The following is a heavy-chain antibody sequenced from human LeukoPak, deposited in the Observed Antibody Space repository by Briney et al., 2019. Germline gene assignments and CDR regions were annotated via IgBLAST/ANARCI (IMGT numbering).Heavy chain of an antibody. D-gene: IGHD3-3*01. CDR1: GGSISSGGYY. J-gene: IGHJ3*02. CDR3: ARGVSGTLRESWDI. Sequence: SETLFLTCTVSGGSISSGGYYWSWIRQHPGKGLEWIGYIYYSGSTYYNPSLKSRVTISVDTSKNQFSLKLSSVTAADTAVYYCARGVSGTLRESWDIWGQGTMVTVSS. CDR2: IYYSGST. V-gene: IGHV4-31*03.